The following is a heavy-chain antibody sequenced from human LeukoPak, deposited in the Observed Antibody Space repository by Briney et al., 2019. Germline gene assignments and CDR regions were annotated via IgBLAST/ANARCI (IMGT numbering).Heavy chain of an antibody. Sequence: GGSLRLSCAVSGLTFTNFWMSWVRQAPGKGPEWVASINQDGSDTYYMDSVKGRFTISRDNAENSLSLQMTSLRADDTAIYYCARGHWGLNYWGQGTLVTVSS. V-gene: IGHV3-7*01. CDR2: INQDGSDT. D-gene: IGHD7-27*01. J-gene: IGHJ4*02. CDR3: ARGHWGLNY. CDR1: GLTFTNFW.